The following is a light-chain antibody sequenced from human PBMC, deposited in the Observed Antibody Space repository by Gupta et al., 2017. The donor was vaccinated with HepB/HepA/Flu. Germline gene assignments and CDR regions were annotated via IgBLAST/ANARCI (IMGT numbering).Light chain of an antibody. CDR2: GAS. V-gene: IGKV3-20*01. Sequence: EIVLTQSPGTLSLSPGERATLSCRASQSVSSSYLAWYQQKPGQAPRLLIYGASSRANGIPDRFSGSGCGTEFTLTISRREPEDFAVYYCQQEGSSAWTFGQGTKVEIK. J-gene: IGKJ1*01. CDR3: QQEGSSAWT. CDR1: QSVSSSY.